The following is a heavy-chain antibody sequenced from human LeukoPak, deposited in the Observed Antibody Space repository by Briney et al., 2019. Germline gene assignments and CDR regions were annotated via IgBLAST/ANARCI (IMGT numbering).Heavy chain of an antibody. V-gene: IGHV3-33*01. CDR3: ARDGSGLAVRGWFDF. J-gene: IGHJ5*01. CDR2: IWYDGSYE. D-gene: IGHD3-10*01. Sequence: GGSLRLSCVASGFTFNKYGVHWVRQAPGKGLEWVAVIWYDGSYEYFADSVKGRLAISRDNDKNTVTLQMNSLRVEDTAVYYCARDGSGLAVRGWFDFWGQGTLVTVSS. CDR1: GFTFNKYG.